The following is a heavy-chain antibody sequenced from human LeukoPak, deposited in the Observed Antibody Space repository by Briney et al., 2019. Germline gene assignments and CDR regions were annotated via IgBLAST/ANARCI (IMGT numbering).Heavy chain of an antibody. CDR2: ISFSVNTK. CDR3: ARGAYSSGWTYFDH. J-gene: IGHJ4*02. V-gene: IGHV3-48*04. CDR1: GFTFSDYS. D-gene: IGHD6-19*01. Sequence: GGSLRLSCAASGFTFSDYSMNWVRQAPGKGLEWVSYISFSVNTKYYGDSVKGRFTISRDNAKNSLYLHMDSLRAEDTAVYYCARGAYSSGWTYFDHWGQGTLVTVSS.